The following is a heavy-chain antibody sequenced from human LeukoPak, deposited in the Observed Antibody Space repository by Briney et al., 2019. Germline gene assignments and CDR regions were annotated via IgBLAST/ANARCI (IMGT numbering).Heavy chain of an antibody. D-gene: IGHD4-17*01. J-gene: IGHJ4*02. Sequence: GGSLRLSCAASGFIFNTYSIHWVRRAPGKGLEGVAVISFDGSDKYYADSVKGRFTISRDNSKNTLYLQMNSLRAEDTAVYYCAPGGDYTFFDYWGQGTLVTVSS. CDR3: APGGDYTFFDY. V-gene: IGHV3-30-3*01. CDR1: GFIFNTYS. CDR2: ISFDGSDK.